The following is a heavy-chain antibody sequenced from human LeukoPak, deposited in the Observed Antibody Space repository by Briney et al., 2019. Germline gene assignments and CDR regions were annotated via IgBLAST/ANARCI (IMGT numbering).Heavy chain of an antibody. D-gene: IGHD6-13*01. Sequence: GGSLRLSCAASGFTFDDYAMHWVRQAPGKGLEWVSLISWDGGSTYYADSVKGRFTISRDNSKNSLYLQMNSLRAEDTALYYCAKDAGAAAGTGVFDYWGQGTLVTVSS. CDR2: ISWDGGST. J-gene: IGHJ4*02. CDR3: AKDAGAAAGTGVFDY. CDR1: GFTFDDYA. V-gene: IGHV3-43D*03.